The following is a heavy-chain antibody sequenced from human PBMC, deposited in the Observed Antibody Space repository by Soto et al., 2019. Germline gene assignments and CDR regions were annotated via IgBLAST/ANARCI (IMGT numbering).Heavy chain of an antibody. J-gene: IGHJ4*02. CDR1: GFTFSSYA. D-gene: IGHD4-17*01. V-gene: IGHV3-30-3*01. CDR2: ISYDGSNK. Sequence: QVQLVESGGGVVQPGRSLRLSCAASGFTFSSYAMHWVRQAPGKGLEWVAVISYDGSNKYYADSVKGRFTISRDNSKNTLYLQTNSLRAEDTAVYYCARVYGDYFDYWGQGTLITVSS. CDR3: ARVYGDYFDY.